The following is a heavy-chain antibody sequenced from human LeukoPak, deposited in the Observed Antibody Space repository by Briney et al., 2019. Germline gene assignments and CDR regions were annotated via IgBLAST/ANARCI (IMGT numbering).Heavy chain of an antibody. CDR2: IWYDGSKK. V-gene: IGHV3-33*01. Sequence: GGSLRLSCAASGFNFRSYGMHWVRQAPGKGLEWVAVIWYDGSKKYYVDSVKGRFTISKDYSKNTLYLQMNSLRAEDTAVYYCARDPLYYGSGSYQGDFDYWGQGTLVTVSS. J-gene: IGHJ4*02. D-gene: IGHD3-10*01. CDR1: GFNFRSYG. CDR3: ARDPLYYGSGSYQGDFDY.